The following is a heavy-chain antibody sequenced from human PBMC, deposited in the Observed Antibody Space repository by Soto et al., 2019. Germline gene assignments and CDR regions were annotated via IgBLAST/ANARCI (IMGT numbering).Heavy chain of an antibody. CDR1: GFTFSSYA. D-gene: IGHD6-6*01. Sequence: GGSLRLSCAASGFTFSSYAMSWVRQAPGKGLEWVSAISGSGGSTYYADSVKGRFTISRDNSKNTLYLQMNSLRAEDTAVYYCAKSSRPGARPGEWFDPWGQGTLVTVSS. CDR2: ISGSGGST. V-gene: IGHV3-23*01. J-gene: IGHJ5*02. CDR3: AKSSRPGARPGEWFDP.